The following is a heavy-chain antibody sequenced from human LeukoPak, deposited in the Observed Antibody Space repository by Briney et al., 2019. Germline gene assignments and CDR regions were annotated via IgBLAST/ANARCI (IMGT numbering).Heavy chain of an antibody. J-gene: IGHJ5*02. V-gene: IGHV1-8*01. Sequence: ASVTVSCKASGYTFITYDINWVRQATGQGPEWMGWINPNSGNTGYAQKFQGRVHLTRNTSISKAYMEVSGLKSDDTGIYYCLXXXXXXXXPXXXXXTXXWFNPWXQGTLVTVSS. CDR1: GYTFITYD. CDR2: INPNSGNT. CDR3: LXXXXXXXXPXXXXXTXXWFNP.